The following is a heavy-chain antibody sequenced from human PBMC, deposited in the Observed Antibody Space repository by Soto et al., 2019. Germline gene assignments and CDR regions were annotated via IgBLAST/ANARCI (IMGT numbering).Heavy chain of an antibody. D-gene: IGHD3-22*01. J-gene: IGHJ4*02. CDR3: ARDVYYYDSSGPRVLWFFDY. CDR2: ISAYNGNT. CDR1: GYTFTSYG. Sequence: ASVKVSCKASGYTFTSYGISWVRQAPGQGLEWMGWISAYNGNTNYAQKLQGRVTMTTDTSTSTAYMELRSLRSDDTAVYYCARDVYYYDSSGPRVLWFFDYWRQGTLVTVSS. V-gene: IGHV1-18*01.